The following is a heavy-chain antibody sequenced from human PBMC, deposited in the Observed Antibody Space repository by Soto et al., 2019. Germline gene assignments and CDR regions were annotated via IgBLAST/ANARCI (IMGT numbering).Heavy chain of an antibody. V-gene: IGHV1-3*01. CDR1: EYTFSSYL. CDR2: NNGYNGKT. CDR3: AGPHDRAGLGT. Sequence: ASVKVSCKASEYTFSSYLVRWVRQVHGQGLEWMGWNNGYNGKTEYSQKFQGRVTITRDTSANTAYLELSSLTSEDTAVYYCAGPHDRAGLGTWGQGTLVTVSS. D-gene: IGHD3-9*01. J-gene: IGHJ5*02.